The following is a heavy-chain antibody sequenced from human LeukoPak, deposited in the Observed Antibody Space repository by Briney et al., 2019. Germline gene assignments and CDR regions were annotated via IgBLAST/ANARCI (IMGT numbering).Heavy chain of an antibody. CDR1: GYTFTGYY. CDR3: ATVAGYNWFDP. V-gene: IGHV1-2*06. CDR2: INPNSGGT. D-gene: IGHD6-19*01. J-gene: IGHJ5*02. Sequence: ASVKVSCKASGYTFTGYYMHWVRQAPGQGLEGMGRINPNSGGTNYAQKFQGRVTMTRDTSISTAYMELSRLRSDDTAVYYCATVAGYNWFDPWGQGTLVTVSS.